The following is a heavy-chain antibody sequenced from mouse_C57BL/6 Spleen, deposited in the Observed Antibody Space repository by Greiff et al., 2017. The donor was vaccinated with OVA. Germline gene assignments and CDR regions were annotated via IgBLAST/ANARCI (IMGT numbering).Heavy chain of an antibody. Sequence: VQLQQSGPGLVQPSQSLSITCTVSGFSLTSYGVHWVRQSPGKGLEWLGVIWRGGSTDYNAAFMSRLSITKDNSKSQVFFKMNSLQADDTAIYYCAKNRPDGYYYAMDYWGQGTSVTVS. J-gene: IGHJ4*01. V-gene: IGHV2-5*01. CDR1: GFSLTSYG. CDR2: IWRGGST. CDR3: AKNRPDGYYYAMDY.